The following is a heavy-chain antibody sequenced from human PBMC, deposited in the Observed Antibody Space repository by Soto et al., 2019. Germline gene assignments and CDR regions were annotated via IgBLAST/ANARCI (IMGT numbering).Heavy chain of an antibody. Sequence: SETLSLTCTVSGGSISSSSYYWGWIRQPPGKGLEWIGSIYYSGSTYYNPSLKSRVTISVDTSKNQFSLKLSSVTAADTAVYYCASHYDILTGYYPKPWYCFDYWGQGTLVTVSS. CDR1: GGSISSSSYY. CDR3: ASHYDILTGYYPKPWYCFDY. D-gene: IGHD3-9*01. V-gene: IGHV4-39*01. J-gene: IGHJ4*02. CDR2: IYYSGST.